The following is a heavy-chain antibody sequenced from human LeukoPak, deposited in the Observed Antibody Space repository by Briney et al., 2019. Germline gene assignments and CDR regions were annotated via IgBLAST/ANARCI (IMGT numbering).Heavy chain of an antibody. Sequence: GGSLRLSCAASGFTFSSYAMSRVRQAPGKGLEWVSAISGSGGSTYYADSVKGRFTISRDNSKNTLYLQMNSLRAEDTAVYYCAKGVYYYDSSGLDYWGQGTLVTVSS. V-gene: IGHV3-23*01. CDR3: AKGVYYYDSSGLDY. CDR2: ISGSGGST. CDR1: GFTFSSYA. D-gene: IGHD3-22*01. J-gene: IGHJ4*02.